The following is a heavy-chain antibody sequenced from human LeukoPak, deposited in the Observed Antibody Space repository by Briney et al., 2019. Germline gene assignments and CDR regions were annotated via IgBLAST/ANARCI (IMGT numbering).Heavy chain of an antibody. V-gene: IGHV3-7*01. Sequence: GGSLRLSCAASGFTFTNYWMNWVRQAPGKGLEWVARINQDGNEKYYVESVKGRFTISRDNAKNSLYLQMDSLRAEDTAIYYCEREGYCSGGICSYDNWGQGTLVTVSS. CDR3: EREGYCSGGICSYDN. CDR1: GFTFTNYW. CDR2: INQDGNEK. J-gene: IGHJ4*02. D-gene: IGHD2-15*01.